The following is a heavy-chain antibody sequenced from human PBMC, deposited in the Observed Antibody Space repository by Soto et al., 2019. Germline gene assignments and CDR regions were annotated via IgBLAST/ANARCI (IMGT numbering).Heavy chain of an antibody. Sequence: GGSLRLSCAASGFTFSSYWMHWVRQAPGKGLVWVSRINSDGSSTSYADSVKGRFTISRDNAKNTLYLQMNSLRAEDTAVYYCARRETYYDILTGYYSYYFDYWGQGTLVTVSS. J-gene: IGHJ4*02. CDR2: INSDGSST. V-gene: IGHV3-74*01. CDR3: ARRETYYDILTGYYSYYFDY. D-gene: IGHD3-9*01. CDR1: GFTFSSYW.